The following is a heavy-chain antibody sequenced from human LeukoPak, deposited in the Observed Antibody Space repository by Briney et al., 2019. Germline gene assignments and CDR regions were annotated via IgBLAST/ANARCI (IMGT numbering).Heavy chain of an antibody. J-gene: IGHJ4*02. CDR1: GGSISSGSYY. CDR2: IYTSGST. D-gene: IGHD1-26*01. V-gene: IGHV4-61*02. CDR3: ARDEWELFDY. Sequence: SETLSLTSTVSGGSISSGSYYWSWIRQPAGKGLEWIGRIYTSGSTNYNPSLKSRVTISVDTSKNQFSLKLSSVTAADTAVYYCARDEWELFDYWGQGTLVTVSS.